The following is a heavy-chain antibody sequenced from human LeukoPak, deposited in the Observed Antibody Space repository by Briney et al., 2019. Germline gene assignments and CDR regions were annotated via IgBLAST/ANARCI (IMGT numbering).Heavy chain of an antibody. CDR1: GFTFSSYS. CDR2: ISSSSSTI. V-gene: IGHV3-48*02. J-gene: IGHJ6*02. Sequence: GGSLILSCAASGFTFSSYSMNWVRQAPGKGLEWVSYISSSSSTIYYADSVKGRFTISRDNAKNSLYLQMYSLRDEDTAVYYCARGVWPQADVWGQGTTVTVSS. D-gene: IGHD3-16*01. CDR3: ARGVWPQADV.